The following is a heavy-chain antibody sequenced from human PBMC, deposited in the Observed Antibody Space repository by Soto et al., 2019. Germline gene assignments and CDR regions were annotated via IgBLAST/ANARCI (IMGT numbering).Heavy chain of an antibody. J-gene: IGHJ4*02. D-gene: IGHD6-6*01. CDR2: INPSGGST. CDR1: GYTFTSYY. Sequence: GASVKVSCKASGYTFTSYYMHWVRQAPGQGLEWMGIINPSGGSTSYAQKFQGRVTMTRDTPTSTVYMELSSLRSEDTAVYYCARYRLAQLVFDYWGQGTLVTVSS. CDR3: ARYRLAQLVFDY. V-gene: IGHV1-46*01.